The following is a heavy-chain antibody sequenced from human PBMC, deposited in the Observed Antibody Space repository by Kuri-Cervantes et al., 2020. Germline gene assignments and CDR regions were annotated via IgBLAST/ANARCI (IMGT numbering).Heavy chain of an antibody. V-gene: IGHV4-39*01. CDR1: GGSISSGGYY. CDR2: IYYSGST. CDR3: ARHRLEWGSGSRYYYGMDV. Sequence: SETLSLTCTVSGGSISSGGYYWGWIRQPPGKGLEWIGSIYYSGSTYYNPSLKSRVTISVDTSKNQFSLKLSSVTAADTAVYYCARHRLEWGSGSRYYYGMDVWGQGTTVTVSS. D-gene: IGHD3-10*01. J-gene: IGHJ6*02.